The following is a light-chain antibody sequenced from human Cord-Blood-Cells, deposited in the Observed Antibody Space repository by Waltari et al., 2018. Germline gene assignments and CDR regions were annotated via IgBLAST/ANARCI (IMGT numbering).Light chain of an antibody. CDR3: CSYAGSSTYV. CDR1: SSDVGSYNL. CDR2: EGS. V-gene: IGLV2-23*01. Sequence: QPALTQPASVSWSPGQSITISCTGNSSDVGSYNLVSWYQQHPGKAPKLMIYEGSKRPSGVSNRFSGSKSGNTASLTISGLQAEDEADYYCCSYAGSSTYVFGTGTKVTVL. J-gene: IGLJ1*01.